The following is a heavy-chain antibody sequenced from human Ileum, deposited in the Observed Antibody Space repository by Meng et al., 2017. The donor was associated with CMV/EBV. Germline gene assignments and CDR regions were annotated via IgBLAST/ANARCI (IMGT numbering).Heavy chain of an antibody. CDR2: INPNSGGT. V-gene: IGHV1-2*02. CDR1: YY. D-gene: IGHD3-3*01. CDR3: ARAGQTGYCDFWSGKWSFYGY. Sequence: YYMHWGRQAPGQGLEWMGWINPNSGGTNYAQKFQGRVTMTRDTSISTAYMELSRLRSDDTAVYYCARAGQTGYCDFWSGKWSFYGYWGQGTLVTVSS. J-gene: IGHJ4*02.